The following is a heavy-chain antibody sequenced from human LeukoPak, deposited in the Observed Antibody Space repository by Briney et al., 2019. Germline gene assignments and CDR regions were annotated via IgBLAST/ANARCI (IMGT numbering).Heavy chain of an antibody. Sequence: GGSLRLSCAASGFTFSDYYMNWVRQAPGKGLEWVSSISSSSSYIYYADSVKGRFTISRDDSTSTLYLQMNSLRAEDTALYYCARERTGYYLASWGQGTLVTVSS. V-gene: IGHV3-21*01. CDR2: ISSSSSYI. CDR3: ARERTGYYLAS. CDR1: GFTFSDYY. D-gene: IGHD3/OR15-3a*01. J-gene: IGHJ5*02.